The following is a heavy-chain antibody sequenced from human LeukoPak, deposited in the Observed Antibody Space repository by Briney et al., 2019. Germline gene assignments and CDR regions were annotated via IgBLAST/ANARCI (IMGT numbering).Heavy chain of an antibody. D-gene: IGHD1-26*01. CDR2: ISYDGSNK. CDR3: AGGASYFDY. J-gene: IGHJ4*02. Sequence: PGGSLRFSCAASGFTFSSYGMHWVRQAPGKGLEWVAVISYDGSNKYYADSVKGRFTISRDNSKNTLYLQMNSLRAEDTAVYYCAGGASYFDYWGQGTLVTVSS. V-gene: IGHV3-30*03. CDR1: GFTFSSYG.